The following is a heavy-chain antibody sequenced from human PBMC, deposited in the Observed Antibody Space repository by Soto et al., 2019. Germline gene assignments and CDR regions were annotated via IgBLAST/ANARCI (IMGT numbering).Heavy chain of an antibody. CDR1: AFTFIRHG. V-gene: IGHV3-23*01. CDR2: INPSGDST. Sequence: GGSLRHSCVSSAFTFIRHGLSWVRQAPGKGLEWVSTINPSGDSTFYADSVKGRFTISRDNSKNTVYLQMNSLSVGDTAVYLCAKVDVSTAGSFDYWGQGALVTVSS. D-gene: IGHD6-13*01. J-gene: IGHJ4*02. CDR3: AKVDVSTAGSFDY.